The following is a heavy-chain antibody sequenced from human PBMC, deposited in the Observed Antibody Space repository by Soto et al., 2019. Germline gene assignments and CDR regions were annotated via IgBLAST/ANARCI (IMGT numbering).Heavy chain of an antibody. Sequence: QMQLVQSGPEVKKPGTSVKVSCKVSGYTFTNSAVQWVRQARGQRQDWMGGTVVCSGDTKYAQKFQERVTFTSDVSTSTAYMELSSLKAEDTAVHYRAADVGYLWGQGTLVTAS. D-gene: IGHD1-26*01. CDR3: AADVGYL. CDR1: GYTFTNSA. V-gene: IGHV1-58*01. J-gene: IGHJ5*02. CDR2: TVVCSGDT.